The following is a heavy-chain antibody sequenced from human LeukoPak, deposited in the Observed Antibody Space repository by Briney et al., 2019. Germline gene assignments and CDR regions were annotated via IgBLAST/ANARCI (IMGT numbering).Heavy chain of an antibody. J-gene: IGHJ4*02. CDR1: GDSIRSYY. CDR2: IYYSGST. D-gene: IGHD1-7*01. V-gene: IGHV4-59*12. CDR3: TRRRNYLSHFDY. Sequence: SETLSLTCTVSGDSIRSYYWSWIRQPPGKGLEWIGYIYYSGSTNYNPSLKSRVTISVDTSKNQFSLKLSSVTAADTAVYYCTRRRNYLSHFDYWGQGTLVTVSS.